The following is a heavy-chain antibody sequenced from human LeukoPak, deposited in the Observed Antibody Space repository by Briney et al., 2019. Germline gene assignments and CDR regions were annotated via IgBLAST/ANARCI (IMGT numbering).Heavy chain of an antibody. CDR2: VLYDGSKK. V-gene: IGHV3-30*04. CDR1: GFTFNKYT. CDR3: ARDNWGGAFDI. D-gene: IGHD7-27*01. Sequence: PGGFLRLSCAAAGFTFNKYTMHWVRQAPGKGLEWVGVVLYDGSKKNNAGSVKGRFTISRDNSKNMMYVQMNSLRPEDTALYYCARDNWGGAFDIWGQGTMVTVSS. J-gene: IGHJ3*02.